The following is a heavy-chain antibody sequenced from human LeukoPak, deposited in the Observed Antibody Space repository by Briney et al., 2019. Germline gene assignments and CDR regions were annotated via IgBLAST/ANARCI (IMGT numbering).Heavy chain of an antibody. Sequence: SETLSLTCTVSGVSISSGGFYWSWLRQHPGKGLEWVGYIHYSGISYSNPSLRSRITLSVDTSKNQFSLKLTSVTAADTAVYYCARDALDTTVRETLPGGFDPWGQGTLVTVSP. CDR1: GVSISSGGFY. CDR2: IHYSGIS. J-gene: IGHJ5*02. CDR3: ARDALDTTVRETLPGGFDP. V-gene: IGHV4-31*03. D-gene: IGHD4-17*01.